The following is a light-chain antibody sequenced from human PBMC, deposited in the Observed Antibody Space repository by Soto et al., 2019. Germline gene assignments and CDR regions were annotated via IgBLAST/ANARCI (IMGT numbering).Light chain of an antibody. Sequence: EIVLTQSPGTLSLSPGERAALSCRASQSVSSRYLAWYQQKPGQAPRLLIFGASSRATGIPDRFSGSASGTDFTLSISRLEPEDFAVYYCQQYSSLWTFGQGTKVDIK. J-gene: IGKJ1*01. CDR2: GAS. CDR3: QQYSSLWT. CDR1: QSVSSRY. V-gene: IGKV3-20*01.